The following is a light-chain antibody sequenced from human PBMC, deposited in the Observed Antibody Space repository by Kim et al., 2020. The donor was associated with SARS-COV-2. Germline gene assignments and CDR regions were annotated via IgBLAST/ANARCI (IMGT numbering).Light chain of an antibody. Sequence: SLSPGERASLCRASQTFNNRDLAWYQLKPGQAPRLLIYGASSRATGIPDRFSGSGSGTDFTLTISRLEPEDFAVYFCQQYSNSPFTFGHGTKLEI. CDR1: QTFNNRD. CDR3: QQYSNSPFT. J-gene: IGKJ2*01. CDR2: GAS. V-gene: IGKV3-20*01.